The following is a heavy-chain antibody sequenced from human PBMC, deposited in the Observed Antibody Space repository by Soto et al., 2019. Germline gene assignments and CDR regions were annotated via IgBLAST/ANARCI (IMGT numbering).Heavy chain of an antibody. J-gene: IGHJ6*02. V-gene: IGHV3-74*01. D-gene: IGHD3-10*01. CDR1: GFTFSSYW. Sequence: PGGSLRLSCAASGFTFSSYWMHWVRQAPGKGLVWVSRINSDGSSTSYADSVKGRFTISRDNAKNTLYLQMNSLRAEDTAVYYCAREKALITMVRGVPRYYYYGMDVWGQGTTVTVSS. CDR3: AREKALITMVRGVPRYYYYGMDV. CDR2: INSDGSST.